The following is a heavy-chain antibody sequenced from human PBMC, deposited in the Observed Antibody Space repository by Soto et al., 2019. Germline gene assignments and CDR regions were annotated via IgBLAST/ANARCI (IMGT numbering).Heavy chain of an antibody. CDR2: TSYDGSNK. CDR1: GFTFRSYV. CDR3: ARWGTTGGLDV. J-gene: IGHJ1*01. D-gene: IGHD3-16*01. Sequence: ESGGGVVQPGTSLRVSCVGSGFTFRSYVIHWVRQAPGKGLEWVALTSYDGSNKYYGDSVRGRFTISRDNSRNKVDLQMDSLRLEDSALYYCARWGTTGGLDVWGQGTLVSVSS. V-gene: IGHV3-33*05.